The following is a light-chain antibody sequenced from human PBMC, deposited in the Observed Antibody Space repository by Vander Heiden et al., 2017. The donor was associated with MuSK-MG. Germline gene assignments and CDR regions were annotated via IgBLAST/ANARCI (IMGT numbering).Light chain of an antibody. Sequence: SYELTQPPSVSVSTGQTASITCSGDKLGDKYACWYQQKPGQSPVLVIYQDSKRTSGIPERFSGSNSGNTATLTISGTQAMDEADYYCQAWDSSNVVFGGGTKLTVL. CDR2: QDS. J-gene: IGLJ2*01. CDR3: QAWDSSNVV. CDR1: KLGDKY. V-gene: IGLV3-1*01.